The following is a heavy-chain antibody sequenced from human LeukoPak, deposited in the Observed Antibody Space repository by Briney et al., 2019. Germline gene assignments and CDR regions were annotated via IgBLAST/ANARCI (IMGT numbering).Heavy chain of an antibody. CDR1: GGSFSGYY. Sequence: SETLSLTCAVYGGSFSGYYWSWIRQPPGKGLEWIGEINHSGSTNYNPSLKSRVTISVDTSKNQFSLKLSSVTAADTAVYYCARLPPGGYSYGYPYYYGMDVWGKGTTVTVSS. CDR3: ARLPPGGYSYGYPYYYGMDV. J-gene: IGHJ6*04. D-gene: IGHD5-18*01. CDR2: INHSGST. V-gene: IGHV4-34*01.